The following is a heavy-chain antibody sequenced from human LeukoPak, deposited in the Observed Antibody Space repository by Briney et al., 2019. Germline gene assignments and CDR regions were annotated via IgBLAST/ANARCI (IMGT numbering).Heavy chain of an antibody. CDR2: INPSGGST. J-gene: IGHJ4*02. Sequence: ASVKVSCKASGYTFTSYYMHWVRQAPGQGLEWMGIINPSGGSTSYAQKFQGRVTMTRDTSTSTVYMELSSLRSEDTAVYYCARDFEDCGGDCYSLADYWGQGTLVTISS. CDR1: GYTFTSYY. D-gene: IGHD2-21*02. V-gene: IGHV1-46*01. CDR3: ARDFEDCGGDCYSLADY.